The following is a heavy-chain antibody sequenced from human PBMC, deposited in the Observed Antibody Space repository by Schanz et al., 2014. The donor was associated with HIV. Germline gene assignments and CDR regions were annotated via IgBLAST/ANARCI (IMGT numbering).Heavy chain of an antibody. D-gene: IGHD3-10*01. V-gene: IGHV3-33*06. CDR3: AKAGGGPSPSYYGMDV. Sequence: QVQLVESGGGVVQPGRSLRLSCAASGFTFSTYGMHWVRQAPGKGLEWVAVIWYDGSNKYYADSVKGRFTISRDNSKNTLYLQVNSLRAEDTAVYYCAKAGGGPSPSYYGMDVWGQGTTVTVSS. CDR2: IWYDGSNK. CDR1: GFTFSTYG. J-gene: IGHJ6*02.